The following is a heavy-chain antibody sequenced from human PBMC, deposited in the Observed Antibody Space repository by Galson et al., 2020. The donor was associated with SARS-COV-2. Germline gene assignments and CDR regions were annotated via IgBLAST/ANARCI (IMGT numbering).Heavy chain of an antibody. CDR2: INLNGGST. J-gene: IGHJ5*02. Sequence: LSLTCAAPGFTSEDYGLSRVRQAPRKGPEWGSGINLNGGSTGYADPAKGRFTISRDNAKNSLYLQMNSLRAEDTALSHCARLLGEDTAMVSAWGQGTLVTVSS. D-gene: IGHD5-18*01. V-gene: IGHV3-20*01. CDR1: GFTSEDYG. CDR3: ARLLGEDTAMVSA.